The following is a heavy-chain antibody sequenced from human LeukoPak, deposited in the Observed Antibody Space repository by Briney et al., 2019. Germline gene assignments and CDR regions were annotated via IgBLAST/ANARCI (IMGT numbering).Heavy chain of an antibody. CDR3: ARDSVYGSGSFDY. D-gene: IGHD3-10*01. CDR2: INHSGST. Sequence: SETLSLTCAVYGGSFSGYYWSWIRQPPGKGLEWIGEINHSGSTNYNPSLKSRVTMSVDTSKNQFSLKLSSVTAADTAVYYCARDSVYGSGSFDYWGQGTLVTVSS. CDR1: GGSFSGYY. J-gene: IGHJ4*02. V-gene: IGHV4-34*01.